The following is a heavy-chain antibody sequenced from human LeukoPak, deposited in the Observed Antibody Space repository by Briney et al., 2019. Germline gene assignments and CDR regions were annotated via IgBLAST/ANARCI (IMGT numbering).Heavy chain of an antibody. Sequence: SGGSLRLSCEASGFTFSNYAMSWVRHAPGKGPEWVSTVTASARRTYYADSVQGRFTISRDNSNNTLFLQVNSLRADDTAVYHCAKWGFSDRSGANFHSWGQGTLVTVSS. CDR2: VTASARRT. V-gene: IGHV3-23*01. CDR3: AKWGFSDRSGANFHS. D-gene: IGHD3-22*01. CDR1: GFTFSNYA. J-gene: IGHJ4*02.